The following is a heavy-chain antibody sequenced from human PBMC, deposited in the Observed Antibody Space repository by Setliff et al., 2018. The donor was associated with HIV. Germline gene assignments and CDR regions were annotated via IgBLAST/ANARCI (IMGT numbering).Heavy chain of an antibody. D-gene: IGHD3-10*01. CDR1: GYSFSNHW. CDR3: ARHTIDISLLVVQDPGPFDV. CDR2: IYPQDSDT. V-gene: IGHV5-51*01. J-gene: IGHJ3*01. Sequence: GESLTLSCTGSGYSFSNHWIGWVRQMPGRGLEWVGIIYPQDSDTRYSPSFEGHVTISADTSRYTAYLQWSALKASDTAMYYCARHTIDISLLVVQDPGPFDVWGRGTLVTVSS.